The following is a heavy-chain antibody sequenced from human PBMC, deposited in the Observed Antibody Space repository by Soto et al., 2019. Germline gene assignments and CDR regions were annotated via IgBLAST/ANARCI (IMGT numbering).Heavy chain of an antibody. Sequence: EVQLVQSGAEVKKPGESLRISCKGSGYSFTSYWISWVRQMPGKGLEWMGRIDPSDSYTNYSPSFQGHVTISADKSISTAYLQWSSLKASDTAMYYCAREGGLIAVAGPWGNWFDPWGQGTLVTVSS. J-gene: IGHJ5*02. V-gene: IGHV5-10-1*03. D-gene: IGHD6-19*01. CDR1: GYSFTSYW. CDR2: IDPSDSYT. CDR3: AREGGLIAVAGPWGNWFDP.